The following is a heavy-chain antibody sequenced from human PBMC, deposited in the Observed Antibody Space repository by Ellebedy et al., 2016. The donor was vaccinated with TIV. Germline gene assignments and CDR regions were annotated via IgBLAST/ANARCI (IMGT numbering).Heavy chain of an antibody. D-gene: IGHD4-23*01. V-gene: IGHV1-18*04. J-gene: IGHJ5*02. CDR1: GYTFTSYG. Sequence: ASVKVSCKASGYTFTSYGISWVRLAPGQGLEWMGWISAYSGNTNYAQNLQGRVTMTTDTSTSTAYMELRNLRSDDTAVYYCARDGKARSHWFDPWGQGTLVTVSS. CDR3: ARDGKARSHWFDP. CDR2: ISAYSGNT.